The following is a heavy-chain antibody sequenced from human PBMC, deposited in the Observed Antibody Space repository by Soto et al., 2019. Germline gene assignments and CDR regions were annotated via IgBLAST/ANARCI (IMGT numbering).Heavy chain of an antibody. J-gene: IGHJ3*02. CDR1: GYTFANYG. CDR2: ISAYTGNT. Sequence: ASVKVSCKASGYTFANYGVSWVRQAPGQGLEWMGWISAYTGNTNYAQKFQGRVTMTTDTSTSTAYMELRSLRSDDTAVYYCARVSAIVVVVVPIEGAFHIWGQGTMVTVSS. CDR3: ARVSAIVVVVVPIEGAFHI. D-gene: IGHD2-15*01. V-gene: IGHV1-18*01.